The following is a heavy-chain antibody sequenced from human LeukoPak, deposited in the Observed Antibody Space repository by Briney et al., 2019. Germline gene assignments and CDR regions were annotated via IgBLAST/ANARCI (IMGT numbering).Heavy chain of an antibody. J-gene: IGHJ5*02. Sequence: ASVTVSCKASGYTFTGYYMHWVRQAPGQGLEWMGWINPNSGGTNYAQKFQGRVTMTRDTSISTAYMELSRLRSDDTAVYYCARDFGGPIFGVINQGNWFDPWGQGTLVTVSS. CDR3: ARDFGGPIFGVINQGNWFDP. D-gene: IGHD3-3*01. V-gene: IGHV1-2*02. CDR2: INPNSGGT. CDR1: GYTFTGYY.